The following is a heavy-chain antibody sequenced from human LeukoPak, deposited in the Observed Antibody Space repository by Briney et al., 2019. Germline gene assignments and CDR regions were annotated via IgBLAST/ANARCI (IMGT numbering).Heavy chain of an antibody. CDR2: IDGSGGTT. CDR1: GFTFSSYE. V-gene: IGHV3-23*01. D-gene: IGHD2-2*01. Sequence: QPGGSLRLSCAASGFTFSSYEMNWVRQAPGKGLEWVSAIDGSGGTTFYADSVKGRVTISRVQSTNTVYLQMNSLRADDTAVYYCAKAHCSSTSCSRADNWGQGTLVTVSS. CDR3: AKAHCSSTSCSRADN. J-gene: IGHJ4*02.